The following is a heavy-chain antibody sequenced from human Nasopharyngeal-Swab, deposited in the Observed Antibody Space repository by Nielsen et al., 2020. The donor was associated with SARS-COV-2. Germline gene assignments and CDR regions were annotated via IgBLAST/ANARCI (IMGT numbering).Heavy chain of an antibody. V-gene: IGHV3-21*01. CDR3: ARIAGRGSIYYYYMDV. CDR1: GFTFNSYS. J-gene: IGHJ6*03. D-gene: IGHD1-26*01. Sequence: GGSLRLSCAGSGFTFNSYSMIWVRQVPGEGLEWVSSISGSGSYVYYADSVKGRFTFSKDSAKNSLYLQMNSLRADDTAVYFCARIAGRGSIYYYYMDVWGTGTTVTVSS. CDR2: ISGSGSYV.